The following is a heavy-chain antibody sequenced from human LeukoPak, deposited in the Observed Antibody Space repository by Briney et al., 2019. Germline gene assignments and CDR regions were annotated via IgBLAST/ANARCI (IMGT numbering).Heavy chain of an antibody. Sequence: ASVKVSCKASGYTFTSYGISWVRQAPGQGLEWMGWISAYNGNTNYAQKLQGRVTMTTDTSTSTAYVELRSLRSDDTAVYYCARGERRAVAGTGPSHYWGQGTLVTVSS. CDR3: ARGERRAVAGTGPSHY. V-gene: IGHV1-18*01. D-gene: IGHD6-19*01. J-gene: IGHJ4*02. CDR1: GYTFTSYG. CDR2: ISAYNGNT.